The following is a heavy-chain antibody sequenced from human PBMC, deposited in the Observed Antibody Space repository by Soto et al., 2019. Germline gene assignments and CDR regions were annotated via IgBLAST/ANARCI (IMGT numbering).Heavy chain of an antibody. D-gene: IGHD3-9*01. CDR3: AREGDVLRYVDWLFDPPYYYGMDV. Sequence: PSETLSLTCAVYGGSFSGYYWSWIRQPPGKGLEWIGEINHSGSTNYNPSLKSRVTISVDTSKNQFSLKLSSVTAADTAVYYCAREGDVLRYVDWLFDPPYYYGMDVWGQGTTVTVSS. CDR1: GGSFSGYY. J-gene: IGHJ6*02. V-gene: IGHV4-34*01. CDR2: INHSGST.